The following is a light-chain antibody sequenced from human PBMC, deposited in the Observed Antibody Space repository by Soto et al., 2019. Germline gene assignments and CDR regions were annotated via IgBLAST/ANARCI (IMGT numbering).Light chain of an antibody. CDR1: QSVSSSY. Sequence: EIVLTQSPGTLYLSPGERATLSCRASQSVSSSYLAWYQQKPGQAPRLLIYGASIRATGIPDRFSGSGSGTDFTLTISRLEPEDFAVYYFQQYGSSPITFCQGTRREIK. V-gene: IGKV3-20*01. J-gene: IGKJ5*01. CDR2: GAS. CDR3: QQYGSSPIT.